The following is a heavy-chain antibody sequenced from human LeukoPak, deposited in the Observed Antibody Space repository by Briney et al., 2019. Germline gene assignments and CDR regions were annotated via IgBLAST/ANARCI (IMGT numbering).Heavy chain of an antibody. Sequence: PGGSLRLSCAASGFTVSSNYISWVRQATGKGLEWVSVIYVDGTTYYAGSVKGRFTISRDNSKNTLSRQMNSLRAEDTVVYYCAIGDGYNFFDYWGQGTLVTVSS. D-gene: IGHD5-24*01. CDR2: IYVDGTT. CDR1: GFTVSSNY. J-gene: IGHJ4*02. CDR3: AIGDGYNFFDY. V-gene: IGHV3-53*01.